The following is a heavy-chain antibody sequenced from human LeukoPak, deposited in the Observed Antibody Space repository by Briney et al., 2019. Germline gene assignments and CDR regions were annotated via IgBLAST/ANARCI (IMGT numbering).Heavy chain of an antibody. D-gene: IGHD3-22*01. Sequence: SETLSLTCAVYGGSFSGYYWSWIRQPPGKGLEWIGEINHSGSTNYNPSLKSRVTISVDTSKNHFSLKLSSVTAADTAVYYCASSSPQYFDTSGYPLLFDYWGQGTLVTVSS. CDR2: INHSGST. J-gene: IGHJ4*02. V-gene: IGHV4-34*01. CDR1: GGSFSGYY. CDR3: ASSSPQYFDTSGYPLLFDY.